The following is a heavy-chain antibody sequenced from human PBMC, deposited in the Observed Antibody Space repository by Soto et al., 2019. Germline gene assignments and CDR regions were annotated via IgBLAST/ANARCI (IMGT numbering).Heavy chain of an antibody. D-gene: IGHD3-22*01. J-gene: IGHJ4*02. CDR2: IYYSGST. CDR3: AREGYYYDSSGYSYFDY. V-gene: IGHV4-31*03. Sequence: SETLSLTCTVSGGSISSGGYYWSWIRQHPGKGLEWIGYIYYSGSTYYNPSLKSRVTISVDTSKNQFSLKLSSVTAADTAVYYCAREGYYYDSSGYSYFDYWGQGTLVTVSS. CDR1: GGSISSGGYY.